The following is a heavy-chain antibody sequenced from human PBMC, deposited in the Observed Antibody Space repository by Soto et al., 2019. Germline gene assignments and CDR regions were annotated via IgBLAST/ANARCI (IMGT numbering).Heavy chain of an antibody. J-gene: IGHJ6*03. CDR2: MNPNSGNT. D-gene: IGHD4-4*01. CDR1: GYTFTSYD. CDR3: ARGTAYSNYALYYYYYYMDV. Sequence: ASVKVSCKASGYTFTSYDINWVRQATGQGLEWMGWMNPNSGNTGYAQKFQGRVTMTRNTSISTAYMELSSLRSEDTAVYYCARGTAYSNYALYYYYYYMDVWGKGTTVTVSS. V-gene: IGHV1-8*01.